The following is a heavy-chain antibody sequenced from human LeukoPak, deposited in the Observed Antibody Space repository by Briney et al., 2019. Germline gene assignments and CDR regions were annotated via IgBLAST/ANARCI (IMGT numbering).Heavy chain of an antibody. J-gene: IGHJ4*02. CDR2: IYAGGYS. CDR3: ARNGPGGYYFDL. D-gene: IGHD2-8*01. Sequence: GGSLRLSCAASGFTVSNNYMSWVRQAPGKGLEWVSIIYAGGYSYYADSVKDRFTISRDNSKNTLYLQMNSLTAEDTAVYYCARNGPGGYYFDLWGQGTLVTATS. CDR1: GFTVSNNY. V-gene: IGHV3-66*01.